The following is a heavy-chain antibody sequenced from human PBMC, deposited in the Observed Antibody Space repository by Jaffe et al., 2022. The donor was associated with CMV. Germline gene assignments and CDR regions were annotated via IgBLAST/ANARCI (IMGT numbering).Heavy chain of an antibody. CDR2: IYSSGNT. Sequence: QLQLQESGPGLVRSSETLSLTCTVSGGSIRSNAYYWGWIRQPPGKGLEWIGSIYSSGNTYYNPSLNSRVTISVDTSQNQFSLKLSSVTAADTAVYYCARHATFCSNTNCYGFDYWGQGTLVTVSS. V-gene: IGHV4-39*01. J-gene: IGHJ4*02. D-gene: IGHD2-2*01. CDR3: ARHATFCSNTNCYGFDY. CDR1: GGSIRSNAYY.